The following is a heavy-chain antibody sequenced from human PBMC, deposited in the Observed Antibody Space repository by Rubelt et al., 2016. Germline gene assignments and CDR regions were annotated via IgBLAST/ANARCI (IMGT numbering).Heavy chain of an antibody. CDR1: EFSFSSYS. CDR3: ASRSSGANSAFDR. D-gene: IGHD6-19*01. CDR2: ISSSSSYI. Sequence: EVQLVESGGTLVKPGGSLRLSCAASEFSFSSYSMNWVRQAPGKGLEWVSSISSSSSYIYYADSVKGRLTISRDNAKNSLYLQMNSLRVDDTAVYHCASRSSGANSAFDRWGQGTQVTVSS. V-gene: IGHV3-21*01. J-gene: IGHJ5*02.